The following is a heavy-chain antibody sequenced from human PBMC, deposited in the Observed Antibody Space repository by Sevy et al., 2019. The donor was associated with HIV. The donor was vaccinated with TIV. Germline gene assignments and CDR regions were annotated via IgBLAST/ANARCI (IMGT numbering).Heavy chain of an antibody. J-gene: IGHJ4*02. Sequence: SETLSLTCTVSGGSISSSTNYWGWIRQPPGKGLEWIGSIYYSGSTYYNPSLKSRVTISVDTSKNQFSLKLSSVPAADTAVYYCARLLHWSSYCFDSWGKGTLVTVSS. CDR2: IYYSGST. CDR3: ARLLHWSSYCFDS. D-gene: IGHD2-8*02. V-gene: IGHV4-39*01. CDR1: GGSISSSTNY.